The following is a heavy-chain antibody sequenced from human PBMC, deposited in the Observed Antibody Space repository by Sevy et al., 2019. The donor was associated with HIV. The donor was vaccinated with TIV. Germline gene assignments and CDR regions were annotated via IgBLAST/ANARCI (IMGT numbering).Heavy chain of an antibody. V-gene: IGHV4-59*08. D-gene: IGHD1-26*01. CDR2: IYYNGHI. Sequence: SEILSLTCTVSGGSITSLYWNWIRQPPGKGLEWIANIYYNGHINYNPSLKSRVTLSLDTSKNQYSLRLSSVTAAPTAMYYCAGENAWGRGYSWGQGTLVTVSS. J-gene: IGHJ4*02. CDR1: GGSITSLY. CDR3: AGENAWGRGYS.